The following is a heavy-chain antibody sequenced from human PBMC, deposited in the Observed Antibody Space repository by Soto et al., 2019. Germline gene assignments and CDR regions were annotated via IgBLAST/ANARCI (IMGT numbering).Heavy chain of an antibody. Sequence: PSETLSLTCSVSGGSISSYYWTWIRQPPGKGLEWIGYIYDRGNTNYNPSLQSRVTISRDNSKNTLYLQMNSLRAEDTAVYYCAKRYTSGWRYFDYWGQGTLVTVS. CDR3: AKRYTSGWRYFDY. CDR1: GGSISSYY. CDR2: IYDRGNT. D-gene: IGHD6-19*01. V-gene: IGHV4-59*12. J-gene: IGHJ4*02.